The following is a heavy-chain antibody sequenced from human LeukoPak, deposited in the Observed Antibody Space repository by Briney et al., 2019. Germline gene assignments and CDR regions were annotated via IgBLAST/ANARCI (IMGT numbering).Heavy chain of an antibody. CDR1: GGSISSYY. Sequence: SETLSLTCTVSGGSISSYYWSWIRQPPGKGLEWIGYIYYSGSTNYNPSLKSRVTISVDTSKNQFSLKLSSVTAADTAVYYCARLEINDESYFGCWGQGTLVTVSS. CDR3: ARLEINDESYFGC. J-gene: IGHJ4*02. D-gene: IGHD1-1*01. CDR2: IYYSGST. V-gene: IGHV4-59*01.